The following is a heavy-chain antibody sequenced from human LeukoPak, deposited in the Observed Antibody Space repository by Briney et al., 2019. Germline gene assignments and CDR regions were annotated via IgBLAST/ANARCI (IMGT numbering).Heavy chain of an antibody. CDR2: IYYSGSN. CDR1: GGSISSGGYY. J-gene: IGHJ4*02. CDR3: ARGAPDFWSGYYKGEFDY. V-gene: IGHV4-31*03. Sequence: SETLSLTCTVSGGSISSGGYYWSWIRQHPGKGLEWIGYIYYSGSNYYNPPLKSRVTISVDTSKNQCFLKLSSVTAADTAVYYCARGAPDFWSGYYKGEFDYWGQGTLVTVSP. D-gene: IGHD3-3*01.